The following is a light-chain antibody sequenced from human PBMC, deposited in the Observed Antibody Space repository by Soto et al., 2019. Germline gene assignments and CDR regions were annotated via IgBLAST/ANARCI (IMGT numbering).Light chain of an antibody. Sequence: DIVMTQSPDSLAVSLGERATINCKSSQSVLYSSNNKDYLAWYQQKPGQPPSLLIYWASTRESGVPDRFSGSGSGTDFTLPISSLQAEDVAVSYCQQYYSTPQTFGQGTRLEIK. V-gene: IGKV4-1*01. CDR2: WAS. J-gene: IGKJ2*01. CDR1: QSVLYSSNNKDY. CDR3: QQYYSTPQT.